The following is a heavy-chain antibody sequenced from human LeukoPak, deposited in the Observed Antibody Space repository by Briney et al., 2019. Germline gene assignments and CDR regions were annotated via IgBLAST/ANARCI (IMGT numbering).Heavy chain of an antibody. CDR1: GYTFTGYY. Sequence: ASVKVSCKASGYTFTGYYMHWVRQAPGQGLEWMGWINPNSGATNYAQKFQGRVTMTRDTSISTAYMELSRLRSDDTAVYYCARGPARRPWDAFDYWGQGTLVGVSS. CDR3: ARGPARRPWDAFDY. J-gene: IGHJ4*02. V-gene: IGHV1-2*02. CDR2: INPNSGAT. D-gene: IGHD6-6*01.